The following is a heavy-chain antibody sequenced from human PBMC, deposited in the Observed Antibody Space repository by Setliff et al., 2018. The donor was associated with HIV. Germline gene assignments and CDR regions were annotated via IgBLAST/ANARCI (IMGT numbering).Heavy chain of an antibody. Sequence: GESLKISCAASGFTVSNNYMSWVRQTPGKGLEWVSVIYSDGSTYNADSVKGRFTVSRDESENTMYLQMRSLRAEDTAVYYCVRDLPPDYWGQGTLVTVSS. CDR3: VRDLPPDY. CDR1: GFTVSNNY. CDR2: IYSDGST. V-gene: IGHV3-53*01. J-gene: IGHJ4*02.